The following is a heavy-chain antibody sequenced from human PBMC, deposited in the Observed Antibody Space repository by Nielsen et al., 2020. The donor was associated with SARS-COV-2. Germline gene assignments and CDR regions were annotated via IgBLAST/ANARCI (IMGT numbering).Heavy chain of an antibody. J-gene: IGHJ5*02. Sequence: GGSLRLSCAASGFTFDDYAMHWVRQAPGKGLEWVSGISWNSGSIGYADSVKGRFTTSRDNAKNSLYLQMNSLRAEDTALYYCAKDSAPAGYSSSWYWWFDPWGQGTLVTVSS. V-gene: IGHV3-9*01. D-gene: IGHD6-13*01. CDR1: GFTFDDYA. CDR2: ISWNSGSI. CDR3: AKDSAPAGYSSSWYWWFDP.